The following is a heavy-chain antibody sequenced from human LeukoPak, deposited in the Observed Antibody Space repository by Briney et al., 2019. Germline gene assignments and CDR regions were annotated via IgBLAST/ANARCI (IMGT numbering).Heavy chain of an antibody. CDR3: AKDLVGYCSSTSCSTPDY. CDR1: GFTFSTYA. J-gene: IGHJ4*02. Sequence: GGSLRLSCAASGFTFSTYAMNWVRQAPGKGLEWVAFIRYDGSNKYYADSVKGRFTISRDNSKNTLYLQMNSLRAEDTAVYYCAKDLVGYCSSTSCSTPDYWGQGTLVTVSS. D-gene: IGHD2-2*02. V-gene: IGHV3-30*02. CDR2: IRYDGSNK.